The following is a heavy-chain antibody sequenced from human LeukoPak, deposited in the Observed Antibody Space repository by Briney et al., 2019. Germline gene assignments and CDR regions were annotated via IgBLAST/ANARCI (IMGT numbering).Heavy chain of an antibody. CDR2: IIPILGIA. CDR1: GGTFSSYT. D-gene: IGHD2-15*01. V-gene: IGHV1-69*04. J-gene: IGHJ6*02. Sequence: SVKVSCKASGGTFSSYTISWVRQAPGQGLEWMGRIIPILGIANYAQKSQGRVTITADKSTSTAYMELSSLRSEDTAVYYCAREHCSGGSCFDPRYYYYGMDVWGQGTTVTVSS. CDR3: AREHCSGGSCFDPRYYYYGMDV.